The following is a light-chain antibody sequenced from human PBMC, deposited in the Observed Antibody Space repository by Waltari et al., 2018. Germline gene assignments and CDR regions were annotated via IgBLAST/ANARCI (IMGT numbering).Light chain of an antibody. J-gene: IGLJ3*02. Sequence: SALTQPRSVSGSPGQSVTISCTGTTNDLGSYNYVSWYQQHPGKPPKLIILDVTKRPPGVPDRLSGSKSGTTASLTISGLRAEDEAEYYCCSYAGSYTWVFGGGTKLTVV. CDR3: CSYAGSYTWV. V-gene: IGLV2-11*01. CDR1: TNDLGSYNY. CDR2: DVT.